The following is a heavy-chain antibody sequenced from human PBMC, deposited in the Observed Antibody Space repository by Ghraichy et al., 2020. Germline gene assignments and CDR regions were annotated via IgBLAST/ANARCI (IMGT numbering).Heavy chain of an antibody. CDR1: GGSFSGYY. D-gene: IGHD3-10*01. J-gene: IGHJ4*02. V-gene: IGHV4-34*01. Sequence: SETLSLTCAVYGGSFSGYYWSWIRQPPGKGLEWIGEINHSGSTNYNPSLKSRVTISVDTSKNQFSLKLSSVTAADTAVYYCARGITMVRGFFHYWGQGTLVTVSS. CDR2: INHSGST. CDR3: ARGITMVRGFFHY.